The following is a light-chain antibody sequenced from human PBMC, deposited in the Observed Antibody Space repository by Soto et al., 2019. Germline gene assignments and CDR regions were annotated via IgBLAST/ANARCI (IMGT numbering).Light chain of an antibody. V-gene: IGKV1-39*01. CDR3: QQGHSTYS. CDR1: QNIDTY. CDR2: LAS. Sequence: DVQMTQSPSFLSASVGDTVTITCRASQNIDTYLSWYHQKPGNAPKLLIYLASSLHSVVPSRFSGSGSGTDFSLSISNLQPEDFATYYCQQGHSTYSFGQGTKVDIK. J-gene: IGKJ2*03.